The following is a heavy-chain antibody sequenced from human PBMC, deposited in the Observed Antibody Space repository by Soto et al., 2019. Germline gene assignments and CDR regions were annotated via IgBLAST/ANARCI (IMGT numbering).Heavy chain of an antibody. CDR2: TSIYNGHT. D-gene: IGHD4-4*01. Sequence: QVQLVQSGPEVQNPGASLKVSCKASGYTFTVSGITGVRQAPGQGLEWMGWTSIYNGHTEYSPKFLGRGVMTTDTSAATAYLELKRLRPDDTALYYCARWAGYSASDQYHFDHWGQATLVTVSS. CDR3: ARWAGYSASDQYHFDH. V-gene: IGHV1-18*01. J-gene: IGHJ4*02. CDR1: GYTFTVSG.